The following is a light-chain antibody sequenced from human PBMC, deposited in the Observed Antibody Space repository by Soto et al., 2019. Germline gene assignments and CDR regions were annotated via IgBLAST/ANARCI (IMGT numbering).Light chain of an antibody. CDR1: QSISSW. CDR3: QQYISYWT. Sequence: DIQMTQSPSTLSASVGDRVTITCRASQSISSWLAWYQQKPGKAPKLLIYKASSLESGVPSRFSGSGSGTEFTLTISSLQSDDFATYYCQQYISYWTFGQGTKVEIK. V-gene: IGKV1-5*03. J-gene: IGKJ1*01. CDR2: KAS.